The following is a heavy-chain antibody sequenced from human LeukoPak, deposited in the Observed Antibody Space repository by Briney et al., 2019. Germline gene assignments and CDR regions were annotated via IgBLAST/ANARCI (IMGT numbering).Heavy chain of an antibody. D-gene: IGHD6-13*01. CDR3: AKERGIAWFDP. CDR2: ISGSGDII. Sequence: HPGGFLRLSCAASGFTFSTYDMSWVRQAPGKGLEWVSAISGSGDIIYYADSVKGRFTISRDNSKNTLYLQMNSLRAEDTAVYYCAKERGIAWFDPWGQGTLVTVSS. J-gene: IGHJ5*02. V-gene: IGHV3-23*01. CDR1: GFTFSTYD.